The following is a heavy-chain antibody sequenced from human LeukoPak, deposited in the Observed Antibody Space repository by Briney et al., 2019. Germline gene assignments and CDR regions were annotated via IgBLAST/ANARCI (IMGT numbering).Heavy chain of an antibody. V-gene: IGHV1-24*01. J-gene: IGHJ6*02. CDR2: FDPEDGET. CDR3: ATDLSGGQQHHAKPYYYYGMDV. CDR1: GYTFTGYY. D-gene: IGHD6-13*01. Sequence: ASVKVSCKASGYTFTGYYMHWVRQAPGKGLEWMGGFDPEDGETIYAQKFQGRVTMTEDTSTDTAYMELSSLRSEDTAVYYCATDLSGGQQHHAKPYYYYGMDVWGQGTTVTVSS.